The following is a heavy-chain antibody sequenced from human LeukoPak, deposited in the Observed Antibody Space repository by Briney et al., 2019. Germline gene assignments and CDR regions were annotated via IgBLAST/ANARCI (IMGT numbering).Heavy chain of an antibody. D-gene: IGHD3-22*01. CDR1: GFTFNSYA. CDR3: AKGRGQVVITSLDY. CDR2: ISGSGGST. Sequence: PGGSLRLSCAASGFTFNSYAMSWVRQAPGKGLEWVSAISGSGGSTYYADSVKGRFTISRDNSKNTLYLQMNSLRAEDTAVYYCAKGRGQVVITSLDYWGQGTLVTVSS. V-gene: IGHV3-23*01. J-gene: IGHJ4*02.